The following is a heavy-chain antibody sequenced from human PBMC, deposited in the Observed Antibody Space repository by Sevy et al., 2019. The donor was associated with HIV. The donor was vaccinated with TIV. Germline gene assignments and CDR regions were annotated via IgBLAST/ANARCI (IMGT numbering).Heavy chain of an antibody. Sequence: GGSLRLSCAASGFTFAKYSMSWVRQAPGKGLEWVSTFSFGCGRINYADSVKGRFTISRDDSKNTLFFQMNSLRAEDTATYFCAIVGCTQPHAYWAHATLVTVSS. D-gene: IGHD2-8*01. V-gene: IGHV3-23*01. CDR1: GFTFAKYS. CDR3: AIVGCTQPHAY. CDR2: FSFGCGRI. J-gene: IGHJ4*01.